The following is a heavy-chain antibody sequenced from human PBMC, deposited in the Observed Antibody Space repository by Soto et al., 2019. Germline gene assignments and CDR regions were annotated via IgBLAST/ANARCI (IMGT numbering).Heavy chain of an antibody. CDR2: IVPILGTG. J-gene: IGHJ6*03. CDR3: AREEGSYNMGTFPFYYMDV. V-gene: IGHV1-69*08. D-gene: IGHD3-10*01. CDR1: GGPFTSDT. Sequence: QVQLVQSGPEVKKSGSSVKVSCKLSGGPFTSDTISWLRLAPGQVLEWMGRIVPILGTGNYEQKFQGRVTITEDRSTNTGYMELSSLTSEDMAIYSCAREEGSYNMGTFPFYYMDVWGNGTTVTVSS.